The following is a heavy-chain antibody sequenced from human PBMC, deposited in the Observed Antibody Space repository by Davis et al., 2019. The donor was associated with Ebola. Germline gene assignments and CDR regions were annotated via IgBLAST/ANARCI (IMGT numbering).Heavy chain of an antibody. J-gene: IGHJ4*02. V-gene: IGHV3-7*01. Sequence: GEALKISCAASGFTFSTYWMSWVRQAPGKGLEWVANIKTDGSEEHYVDSVKGRFTMSRDNAKNSLYLQLDSLRDDDTAVYYCARWWLRGNYDSWSGSDYYFDYWGQGILVTVSS. CDR3: ARWWLRGNYDSWSGSDYYFDY. D-gene: IGHD3-3*01. CDR2: IKTDGSEE. CDR1: GFTFSTYW.